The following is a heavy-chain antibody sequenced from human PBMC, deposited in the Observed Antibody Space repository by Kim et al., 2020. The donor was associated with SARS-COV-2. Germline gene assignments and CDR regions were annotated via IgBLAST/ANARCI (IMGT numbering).Heavy chain of an antibody. J-gene: IGHJ4*01. V-gene: IGHV3-33*01. CDR3: AVDIVVVPAAIPANDY. CDR2: IWYDGSNK. CDR1: GFTFSSYG. Sequence: GRSLRLSCAASGFTFSSYGMHWVRQAPGKGLEWVAVIWYDGSNKYYADSVKGRFTISRDNSKNTLYLQMNSLRAEDTSVYYCAVDIVVVPAAIPANDYWG. D-gene: IGHD2-2*02.